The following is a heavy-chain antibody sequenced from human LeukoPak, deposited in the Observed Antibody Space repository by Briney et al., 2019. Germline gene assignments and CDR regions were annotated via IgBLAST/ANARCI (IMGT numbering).Heavy chain of an antibody. D-gene: IGHD5-24*01. CDR2: INHSGST. V-gene: IGHV4-39*07. Sequence: SETLSLTCTVSSGSISSSSYYWGWIRQPPGQGLEWIGEINHSGSTNYNPSLKSRVTISVDTSKNQFSLKLSSVTAADTAVYYCASVQRRDGYNRPLDYWGQGTLVTVSS. CDR1: SGSISSSSYY. J-gene: IGHJ4*02. CDR3: ASVQRRDGYNRPLDY.